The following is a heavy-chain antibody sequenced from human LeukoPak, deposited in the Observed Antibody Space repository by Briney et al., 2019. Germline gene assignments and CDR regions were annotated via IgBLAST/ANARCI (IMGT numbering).Heavy chain of an antibody. CDR2: IGAAGDT. V-gene: IGHV3-13*04. CDR3: ARDTMVREPYAMDV. Sequence: GGSLRLSCAASGFTFSRYDMHWVRQAPGKGLEWVSGIGAAGDTFYPDSVKGRFTISRENAKNSLYLQMNSLRAGDTAVYYCARDTMVREPYAMDVWGQGTTVTVSS. D-gene: IGHD3-10*01. J-gene: IGHJ6*02. CDR1: GFTFSRYD.